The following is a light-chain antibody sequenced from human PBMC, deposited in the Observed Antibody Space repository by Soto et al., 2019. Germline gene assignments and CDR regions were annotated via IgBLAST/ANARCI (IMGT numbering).Light chain of an antibody. Sequence: DILMTHATSTLSASVGDRVTITCRASQSISSWLAWYQQKPGKAPKLLIYDASSLESGVPSRFRGSGSGTEFTPTISSLQPDDFATYYCQQFSAFGQGTKLEIK. CDR2: DAS. J-gene: IGKJ2*01. V-gene: IGKV1-5*01. CDR3: QQFSA. CDR1: QSISSW.